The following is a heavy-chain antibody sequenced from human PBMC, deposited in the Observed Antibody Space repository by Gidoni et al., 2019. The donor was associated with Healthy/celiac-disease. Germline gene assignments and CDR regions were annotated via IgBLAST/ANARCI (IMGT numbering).Heavy chain of an antibody. D-gene: IGHD3-10*01. CDR3: ARDYSGVDY. CDR1: GFTFSSYA. V-gene: IGHV3-30-3*01. CDR2: ISYDGSNK. Sequence: QVQLVESGGGVVQPGRSLRLSCAASGFTFSSYAMHWVRQAPGKGLEWVAVISYDGSNKYYADSVKGRFTISRDNSKNTLYLQMNSLRAEDTAVYYCARDYSGVDYWGQGTLVTVSS. J-gene: IGHJ4*02.